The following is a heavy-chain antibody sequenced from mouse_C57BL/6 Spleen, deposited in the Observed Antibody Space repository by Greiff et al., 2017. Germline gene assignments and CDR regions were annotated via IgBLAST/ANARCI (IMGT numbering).Heavy chain of an antibody. V-gene: IGHV1-26*01. Sequence: VQLQQSGPELVKPGASVKISCKASGYTFTDYYMNWVKQSHGKSLEWIGDINPNNGGTSYNQKFKGKATLTVDKSSSTAYMELRSLTSEDSAVYYCARLGNVFDYWGQGTTLTVSS. CDR1: GYTFTDYY. CDR3: ARLGNVFDY. CDR2: INPNNGGT. J-gene: IGHJ2*01.